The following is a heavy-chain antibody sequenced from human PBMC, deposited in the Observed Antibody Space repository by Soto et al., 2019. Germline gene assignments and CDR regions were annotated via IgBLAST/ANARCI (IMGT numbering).Heavy chain of an antibody. D-gene: IGHD1-1*01. V-gene: IGHV3-23*01. CDR2: ISGSGAST. Sequence: GGALRLSCTASGFTFSSYSMNWGRQAPGKGLEWVSLISGSGASTYYADSVKGRFTISRDNSKNTLYLQMNSLRAEDTAIYYCAKVFFGEQLGFDYWGQGTLVTVSS. J-gene: IGHJ4*02. CDR3: AKVFFGEQLGFDY. CDR1: GFTFSSYS.